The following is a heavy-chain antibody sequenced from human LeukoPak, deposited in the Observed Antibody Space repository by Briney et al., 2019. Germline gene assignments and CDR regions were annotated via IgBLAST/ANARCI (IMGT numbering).Heavy chain of an antibody. CDR2: ISGSGGIT. CDR1: RFTFSNYA. D-gene: IGHD3-22*01. CDR3: AKNNYYDSSGSYYYPDY. V-gene: IGHV3-23*01. Sequence: GGSLRLSCAASRFTFSNYAMTWVRQAPGKGLQWVSSISGSGGITYHADSVKGRFTISRDNSKNTLYLQMNSLRAEDTAVYYCAKNNYYDSSGSYYYPDYWGQGTLVTVSS. J-gene: IGHJ4*02.